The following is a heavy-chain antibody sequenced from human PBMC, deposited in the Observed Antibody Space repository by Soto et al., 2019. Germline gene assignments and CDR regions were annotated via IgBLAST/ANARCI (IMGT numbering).Heavy chain of an antibody. D-gene: IGHD5-18*01. V-gene: IGHV1-8*01. J-gene: IGHJ1*01. CDR3: ARGPYSYGYR. Sequence: ASVKVSCKASGYTFTRYDINWVRQATGQGLEWMGWMNPNSGNTGYAHKFQGRVTMTRNTSISTAYMELSSLRSEDTAVYYCARGPYSYGYRWGQGTLVTVSS. CDR2: MNPNSGNT. CDR1: GYTFTRYD.